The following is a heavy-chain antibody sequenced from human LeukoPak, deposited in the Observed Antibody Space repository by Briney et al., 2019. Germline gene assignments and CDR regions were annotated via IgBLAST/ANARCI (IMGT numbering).Heavy chain of an antibody. Sequence: GGSLRLSCAASGFTVSSNYMSWVRQAPGKGLEWVSVIYSGGSTYYADSVKGRFTISRDNSKNTLYLQMNSLRAEDTAVYYCAKGPRTYYYDSSGYLNAFDIWGQGTMVTVSS. J-gene: IGHJ3*02. CDR1: GFTVSSNY. CDR2: IYSGGST. V-gene: IGHV3-66*01. CDR3: AKGPRTYYYDSSGYLNAFDI. D-gene: IGHD3-22*01.